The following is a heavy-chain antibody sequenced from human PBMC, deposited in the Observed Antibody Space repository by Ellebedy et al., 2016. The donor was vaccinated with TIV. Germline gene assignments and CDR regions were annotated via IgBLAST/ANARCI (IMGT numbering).Heavy chain of an antibody. D-gene: IGHD5-12*01. CDR3: ARDRGGYEGY. V-gene: IGHV1-2*02. Sequence: AASVKVSCKASGYTFTGYYMHWVRQAPGQGLEWMGWINPNSGDTNYAQKFQGRVTMTRDTSISTAYMELSRLRADDTAVYYCARDRGGYEGYWGQGSLVTVFS. CDR2: INPNSGDT. J-gene: IGHJ4*02. CDR1: GYTFTGYY.